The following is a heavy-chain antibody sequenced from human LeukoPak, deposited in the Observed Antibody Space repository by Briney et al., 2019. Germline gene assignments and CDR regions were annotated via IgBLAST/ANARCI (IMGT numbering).Heavy chain of an antibody. CDR3: ASGQVTDDY. CDR2: IYSGGST. Sequence: PGGPLRLSCAASGFIVSSNYMSCVRQAPGKGLEWVSVIYSGGSTYYADSVKGRFTISRGNSKNTLYLQMNSLRAEDTAVYYCASGQVTDDYWGQGTLVTVSS. V-gene: IGHV3-66*01. CDR1: GFIVSSNY. D-gene: IGHD2-21*02. J-gene: IGHJ4*02.